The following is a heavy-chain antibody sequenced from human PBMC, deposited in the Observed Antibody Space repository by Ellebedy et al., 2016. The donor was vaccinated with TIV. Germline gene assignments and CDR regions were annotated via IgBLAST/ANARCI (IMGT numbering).Heavy chain of an antibody. CDR1: GFTFSSYS. Sequence: GGSLRLXXAASGFTFSSYSMNWVRQAPGKGLEWVSSISSSSSYIYYADSVKGRFTISRDNAKNSLYLQMNSLRAEDTAVYYCVTLLDESGYYYVVNYYGMDVWGQGTTVTVSS. CDR2: ISSSSSYI. D-gene: IGHD3-22*01. V-gene: IGHV3-21*01. J-gene: IGHJ6*02. CDR3: VTLLDESGYYYVVNYYGMDV.